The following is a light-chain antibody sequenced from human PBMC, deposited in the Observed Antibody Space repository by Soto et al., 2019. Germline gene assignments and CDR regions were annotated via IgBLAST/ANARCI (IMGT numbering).Light chain of an antibody. CDR3: QQYGSSPYT. V-gene: IGKV3-20*01. J-gene: IGKJ2*01. Sequence: EIVLTHSPGTLSLSPGERATLSCRASQSVSSSYLAWYQQKPGQAPWLLIYGASSRATGIPDRFSGSGSGTDFTLTISRLEPEDFAVYYCQQYGSSPYTFGQGTKLEIK. CDR1: QSVSSSY. CDR2: GAS.